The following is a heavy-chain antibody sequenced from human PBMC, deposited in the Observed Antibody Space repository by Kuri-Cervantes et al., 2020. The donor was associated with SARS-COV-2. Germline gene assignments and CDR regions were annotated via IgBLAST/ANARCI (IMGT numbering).Heavy chain of an antibody. D-gene: IGHD6-13*01. J-gene: IGHJ6*03. CDR1: GYSISSGYY. V-gene: IGHV4-38-2*01. CDR2: IYYSGST. CDR3: AVYSSSPYYYYMDV. Sequence: ESLKISCAVSGYSISSGYYWGWIRQPPGKGLEWIGSIYYSGSTYYNPSLKSRVTISVDTSKNQFSLQLSSVTAADTAVYYCAVYSSSPYYYYMDVWGKGTTVTVSS.